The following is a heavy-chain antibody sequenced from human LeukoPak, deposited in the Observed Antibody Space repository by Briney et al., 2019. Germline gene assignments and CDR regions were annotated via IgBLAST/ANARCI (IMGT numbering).Heavy chain of an antibody. CDR1: GYTFTGYY. J-gene: IGHJ6*03. CDR2: IKPNSGGT. CDR3: ARDGAPATYYYYYYYMDV. V-gene: IGHV1-2*02. Sequence: GASVKVSCKASGYTFTGYYIHWVRQAPGQGLEWMGWIKPNSGGTNYAQKFQGRVTMTRNTSISTAYMELSRLKSDDTAVYYCARDGAPATYYYYYYYMDVWGKGTTVTVSS. D-gene: IGHD6-13*01.